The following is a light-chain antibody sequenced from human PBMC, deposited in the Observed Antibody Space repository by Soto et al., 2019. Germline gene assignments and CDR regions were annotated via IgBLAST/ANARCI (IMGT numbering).Light chain of an antibody. J-gene: IGLJ2*01. CDR2: DVT. Sequence: QSALTQPPSASGSPGQSGTISCTGTSGDVGGFDYVSWYQKHPGKAPKLIIYDVTKRPSGVPDRFSGSKSGNTASLTVAGLQAADEADYYCSSYAGGNNLIFGGGTKLTVL. CDR3: SSYAGGNNLI. V-gene: IGLV2-8*01. CDR1: SGDVGGFDY.